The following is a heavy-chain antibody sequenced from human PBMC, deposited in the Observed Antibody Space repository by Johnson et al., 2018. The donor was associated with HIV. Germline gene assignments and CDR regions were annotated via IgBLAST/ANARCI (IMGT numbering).Heavy chain of an antibody. V-gene: IGHV3-30*14. D-gene: IGHD7-27*01. Sequence: VQLVESGGGVVQPGRSLRLSCAASGFTFSSYAMHWVRQAPGKGLEWVAVISYDGSNKYYADSVKDRFTISRDVSKNTLYLQMNSLRAEDTAVYYCARVGTVRDAFDIWGQGTMVTVSS. CDR3: ARVGTVRDAFDI. J-gene: IGHJ3*02. CDR2: ISYDGSNK. CDR1: GFTFSSYA.